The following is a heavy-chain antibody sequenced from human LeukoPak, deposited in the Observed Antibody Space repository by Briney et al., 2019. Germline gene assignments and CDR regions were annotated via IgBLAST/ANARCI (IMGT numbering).Heavy chain of an antibody. Sequence: SETLSLTCAVYGGSFSGYYWSWIRQPPGKGLEWIGEINHSGSTNYNPSLKSRVTISVDTSKHQFSLKLSSVTAADTAVYYCARGGYDSSGYYLYFDYWGQGTLVTVSS. V-gene: IGHV4-34*01. D-gene: IGHD3-22*01. CDR2: INHSGST. J-gene: IGHJ4*02. CDR1: GGSFSGYY. CDR3: ARGGYDSSGYYLYFDY.